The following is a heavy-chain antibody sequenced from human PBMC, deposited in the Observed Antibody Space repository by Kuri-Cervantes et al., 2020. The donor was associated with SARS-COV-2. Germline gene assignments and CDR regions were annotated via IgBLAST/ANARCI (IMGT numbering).Heavy chain of an antibody. CDR3: APDRSSGYYSLGGFDY. D-gene: IGHD3-22*01. Sequence: ASVKVSCKASGYTFTSYYMHWVRQAPGQGLEWMGIINPSGGSTSYAQKFQGRVTMTRDTSTSTAYMELSRLRSDDTAVHYCAPDRSSGYYSLGGFDYWGQGTLVTVSS. V-gene: IGHV1-46*01. J-gene: IGHJ4*02. CDR1: GYTFTSYY. CDR2: INPSGGST.